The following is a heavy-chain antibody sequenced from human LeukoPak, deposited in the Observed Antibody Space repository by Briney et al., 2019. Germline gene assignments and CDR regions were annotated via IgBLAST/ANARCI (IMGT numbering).Heavy chain of an antibody. V-gene: IGHV3-15*01. J-gene: IGHJ4*02. D-gene: IGHD3-22*01. CDR3: ATTYDISPTGY. Sequence: GGPLRLSCAGSGFTFSNAWMSWVRQVPGKGLEWVGRIKSKPNGETTDYAASVEGRFTVSRDDSKNTAYLQMTSLKTEDTAVYYCATTYDISPTGYWGQGTLVTVSS. CDR2: IKSKPNGETT. CDR1: GFTFSNAW.